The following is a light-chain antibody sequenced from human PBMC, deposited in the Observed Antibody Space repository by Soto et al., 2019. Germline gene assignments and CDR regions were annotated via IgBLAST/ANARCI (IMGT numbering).Light chain of an antibody. Sequence: IVMTQSPVTMSVYLGERATLSCRASQSISTNLAWYQQKPGQAPRLLIYGASTRATGIPARFSGGGSGTEFTLTISSLQSEDFAVYYCQHYNNWPAWTFGQGTKVETK. CDR3: QHYNNWPAWT. CDR2: GAS. V-gene: IGKV3-15*01. CDR1: QSISTN. J-gene: IGKJ1*01.